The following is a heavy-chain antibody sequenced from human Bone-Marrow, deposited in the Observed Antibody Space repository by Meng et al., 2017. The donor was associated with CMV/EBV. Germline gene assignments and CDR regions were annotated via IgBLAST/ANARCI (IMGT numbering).Heavy chain of an antibody. Sequence: GSLRLSCTVSGGSISSSSYYWGWIRQPPGKGLEWIGSIYYSGSTYYTPSLKSRVTISVDTSKNQFSLKLSSVTAADTAVYYCATASNYDFWSGYYTHYFDYWGQGTLVTVSS. CDR1: GGSISSSSYY. CDR2: IYYSGST. V-gene: IGHV4-39*07. CDR3: ATASNYDFWSGYYTHYFDY. D-gene: IGHD3-3*01. J-gene: IGHJ4*02.